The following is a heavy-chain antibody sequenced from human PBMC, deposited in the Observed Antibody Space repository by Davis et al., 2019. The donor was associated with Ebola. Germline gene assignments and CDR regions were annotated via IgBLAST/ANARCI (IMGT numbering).Heavy chain of an antibody. J-gene: IGHJ4*02. Sequence: GESLKISCKGSGYSFTTYWIAWVRQMPGKGLEWVGIMYAGDTDTRYSPSFEGQVTLSADRSISTAYLQWSSLKASDTAMYYCARPSGYYDSSGYDYFDYWGQGTLVTVSS. V-gene: IGHV5-51*01. CDR2: MYAGDTDT. CDR3: ARPSGYYDSSGYDYFDY. D-gene: IGHD3-22*01. CDR1: GYSFTTYW.